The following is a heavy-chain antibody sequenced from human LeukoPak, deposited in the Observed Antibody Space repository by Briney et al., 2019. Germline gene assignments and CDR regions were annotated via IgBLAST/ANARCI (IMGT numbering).Heavy chain of an antibody. Sequence: SETLSLTCAVYGGSFSGYYWSWIRQPPGKGLEWIGEINHSGSTNYNPSLKSRVTISVDTSKNQFSLKLTSVTAVDTAVYYCARTVADYAFDIWGQGTMVTVSS. J-gene: IGHJ3*02. CDR3: ARTVADYAFDI. V-gene: IGHV4-34*01. D-gene: IGHD6-19*01. CDR2: INHSGST. CDR1: GGSFSGYY.